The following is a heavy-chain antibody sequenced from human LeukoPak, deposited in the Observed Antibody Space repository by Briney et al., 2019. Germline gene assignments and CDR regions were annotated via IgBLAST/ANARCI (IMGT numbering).Heavy chain of an antibody. D-gene: IGHD1-1*01. CDR3: ARGPDWTERGYWYFDL. CDR2: INHSGST. CDR1: GGSFSGYY. V-gene: IGHV4-34*01. Sequence: SETLSLTCAVYGGSFSGYYWSWIRQPLGKGLEWIGEINHSGSTNYNPSLKSRVTISVDTSKNQFSLKLSSVTAADTAVYYCARGPDWTERGYWYFDLWGRGTLVTVSS. J-gene: IGHJ2*01.